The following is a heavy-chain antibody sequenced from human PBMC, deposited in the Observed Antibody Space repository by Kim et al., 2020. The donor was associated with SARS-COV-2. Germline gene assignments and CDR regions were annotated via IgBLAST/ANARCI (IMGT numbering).Heavy chain of an antibody. V-gene: IGHV4-34*01. D-gene: IGHD6-19*01. J-gene: IGHJ4*02. CDR2: T. Sequence: TNYNPSLKCGVTISVDTAKNQFSLKLSSVTAAETAVYYCARLGAIAVVDYWGQGTLVTVSS. CDR3: ARLGAIAVVDY.